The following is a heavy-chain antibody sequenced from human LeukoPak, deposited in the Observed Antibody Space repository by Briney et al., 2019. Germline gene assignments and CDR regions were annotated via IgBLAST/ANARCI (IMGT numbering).Heavy chain of an antibody. J-gene: IGHJ4*02. Sequence: PGGSLRLSCAASGFTFSDYYMSWIRQAPGKGLEWVSYISSSGGHTYYADSVKGRFTISRDNAKNSLSLQVNSLRADDTAVYYCARLGSIAAAGTPDYWGQGTLVTVSS. CDR3: ARLGSIAAAGTPDY. CDR1: GFTFSDYY. D-gene: IGHD6-13*01. CDR2: ISSSGGHT. V-gene: IGHV3-11*06.